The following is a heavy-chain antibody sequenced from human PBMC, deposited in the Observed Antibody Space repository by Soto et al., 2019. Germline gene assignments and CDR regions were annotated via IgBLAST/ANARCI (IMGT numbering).Heavy chain of an antibody. CDR2: IYYSXSP. D-gene: IGHD4-4*01. J-gene: IGHJ1*01. CDR3: ARVGGNYTFQH. CDR1: CGSFTGYN. Sequence: XXTLSLTCAVYCGSFTGYNWSWIRQPPGKGLEWIGXIYYSXSPYYDKSLKXXVTISVDXXKNQFSLKMSSVTAADTAVYYCARVGGNYTFQHWGQGTLVTVSS. V-gene: IGHV4-34*01.